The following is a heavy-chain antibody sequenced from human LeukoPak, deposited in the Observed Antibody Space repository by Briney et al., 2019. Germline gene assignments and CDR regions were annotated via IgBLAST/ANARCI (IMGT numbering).Heavy chain of an antibody. V-gene: IGHV1-46*01. CDR1: GYTFTSYH. CDR3: ASSSGSYSPFDY. J-gene: IGHJ4*02. Sequence: GASVKVSCKASGYTFTSYHIHWVRQAPGQGLEWMGIINPSGGSTSYAQKFQGRVTMTRDTSTSTVYMELSSLRSEDTAVYYCASSSGSYSPFDYWGQGTLVTVSS. D-gene: IGHD1-26*01. CDR2: INPSGGST.